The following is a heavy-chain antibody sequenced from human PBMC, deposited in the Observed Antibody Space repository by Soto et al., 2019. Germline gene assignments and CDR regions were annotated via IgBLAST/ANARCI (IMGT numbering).Heavy chain of an antibody. CDR2: IYHNGRS. D-gene: IGHD3-10*01. CDR1: GGSIDSINW. Sequence: QVHLQESGPGLVKPSGTLSLTCGVSGGSIDSINWWSWVRQTPGKGLEWIGEIYHNGRSNYNPSLKSRVTLSIDKSKNQFFLNLTTVTAADTAVYYCARSQGVVRTHAFDPWGQGTLVIVSS. V-gene: IGHV4-4*02. CDR3: ARSQGVVRTHAFDP. J-gene: IGHJ5*02.